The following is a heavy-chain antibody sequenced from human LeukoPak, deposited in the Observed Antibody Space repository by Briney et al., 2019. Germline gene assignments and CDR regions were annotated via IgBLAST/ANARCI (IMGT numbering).Heavy chain of an antibody. CDR3: ARTGNYGSGSPYYMDV. J-gene: IGHJ6*03. CDR1: GFTFSDYY. D-gene: IGHD3-10*01. CDR2: VSSSGSTI. V-gene: IGHV3-11*04. Sequence: PGGSLRLSCAASGFTFSDYYMSWIRQAPGKGLEWVSYVSSSGSTIYYADSVKGRFTISRDNAKNSLYLQMNSLRAEDTAVYYCARTGNYGSGSPYYMDVWGKGTTVTVSS.